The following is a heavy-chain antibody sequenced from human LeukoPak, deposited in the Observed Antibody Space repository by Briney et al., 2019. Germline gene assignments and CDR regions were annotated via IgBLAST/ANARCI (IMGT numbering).Heavy chain of an antibody. J-gene: IGHJ4*02. CDR3: ARGSYYAPYYFDY. CDR2: ISSGSNTI. V-gene: IGHV3-48*02. Sequence: GGSLRLSCAASGFTFSTYRMNWVRQAPGKGLEWLSYISSGSNTIFYADSVKGRFTISGDNAKNSLFPQVNSLRDEDTAVYYCARGSYYAPYYFDYWGQGTLVTVSS. D-gene: IGHD1-26*01. CDR1: GFTFSTYR.